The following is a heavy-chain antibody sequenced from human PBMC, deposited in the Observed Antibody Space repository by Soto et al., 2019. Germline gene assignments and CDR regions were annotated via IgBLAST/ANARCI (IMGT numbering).Heavy chain of an antibody. CDR1: GFTFTSSA. J-gene: IGHJ6*02. Sequence: SVKVSCKASGFTFTSSAMQWVRQARGQRLEWIGWIVVGSGTTYYADSVKGRFTISRDNSKNTLYLQMNSLRAEDTAVYYCARGGSASGGYYYYVMDVWGQGTTVTVSS. CDR2: IVVGSGTT. D-gene: IGHD3-16*01. V-gene: IGHV1-58*02. CDR3: ARGGSASGGYYYYVMDV.